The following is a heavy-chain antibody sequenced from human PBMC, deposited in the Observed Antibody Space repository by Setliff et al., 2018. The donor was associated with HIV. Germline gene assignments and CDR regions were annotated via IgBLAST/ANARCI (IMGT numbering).Heavy chain of an antibody. Sequence: SETLSLTCAVSGYSIRSGYYWGWIRQSPGKGLEWIGTMFRTGTSYYNPSLTSRVTISQDTSKNQFSLELTSVTAADTAVYYCATVDGTRYFDYWGQGKLVTVSS. CDR3: ATVDGTRYFDY. CDR1: GYSIRSGYY. J-gene: IGHJ4*02. V-gene: IGHV4-38-2*01. CDR2: MFRTGTS. D-gene: IGHD1-1*01.